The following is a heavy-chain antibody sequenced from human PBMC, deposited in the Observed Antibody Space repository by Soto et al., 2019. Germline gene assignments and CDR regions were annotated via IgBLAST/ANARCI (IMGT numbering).Heavy chain of an antibody. CDR1: GYSISSGYY. Sequence: SETLSLTCAVSGYSISSGYYWGWIRQPPGKGLEWIGSIYHSGSTYYNPSLKSRVTISVDTSKNQFSLKLSSVTAADTAVYYCARGITMVRGVPGWFDPWGQGTLVT. CDR2: IYHSGST. D-gene: IGHD3-10*01. J-gene: IGHJ5*02. V-gene: IGHV4-38-2*01. CDR3: ARGITMVRGVPGWFDP.